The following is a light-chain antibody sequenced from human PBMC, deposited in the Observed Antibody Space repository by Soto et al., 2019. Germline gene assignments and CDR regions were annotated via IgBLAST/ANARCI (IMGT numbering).Light chain of an antibody. CDR3: QKCVDAPKT. V-gene: IGKV1-27*01. CDR2: AAS. Sequence: DIQMTQSPSSLSASVGDRVTITCRASQGISNYLAWYQQKPGKVPKLLIYAASTLQSGVPSRFIGGGSGTDFTLTIRSLQPEDAATYYCQKCVDAPKTFGQGTKVEIK. CDR1: QGISNY. J-gene: IGKJ2*01.